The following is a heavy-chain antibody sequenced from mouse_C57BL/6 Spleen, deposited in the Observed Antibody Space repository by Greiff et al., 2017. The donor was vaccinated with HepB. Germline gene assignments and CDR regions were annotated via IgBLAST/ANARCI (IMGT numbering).Heavy chain of an antibody. CDR1: GYTFTSYT. D-gene: IGHD2-13*01. V-gene: IGHV1-4*01. Sequence: VQLQQSGAELARPGASVKMSCKASGYTFTSYTMHWVKQRPGQGLEWIGYINPSSGYTKYNQKFKDKATLTADKSSSTAYMQLSSLTSEDSAVYYCARYDSFYAMDYWGQGTSVTVSS. CDR3: ARYDSFYAMDY. J-gene: IGHJ4*01. CDR2: INPSSGYT.